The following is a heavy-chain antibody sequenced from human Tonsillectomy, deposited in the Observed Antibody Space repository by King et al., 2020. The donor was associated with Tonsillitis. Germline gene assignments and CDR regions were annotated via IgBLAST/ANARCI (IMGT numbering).Heavy chain of an antibody. D-gene: IGHD6-6*01. V-gene: IGHV1-2*02. CDR1: GYTFTGYY. J-gene: IGHJ4*02. CDR2: INPNSGGT. CDR3: ARDRPPYSSSVDY. Sequence: VQLVESGAEVKKPGASVKVSCKASGYTFTGYYMHWVRQAPGQGLERMGWINPNSGGTNYAQKFQGRVTMTRDTSISTAYMELSRLRSDDTAVYYCARDRPPYSSSVDYWGQGTLVTVSS.